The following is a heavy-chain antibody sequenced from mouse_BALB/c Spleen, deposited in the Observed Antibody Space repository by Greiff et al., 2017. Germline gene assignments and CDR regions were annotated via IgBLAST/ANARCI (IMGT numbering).Heavy chain of an antibody. CDR1: GFTFSDYY. CDR3: ARDNYGNYAYAMDY. Sequence: DVKLVESGGGLVKPGGSLKLSCAASGFTFSDYYMYWVRQTPEKRLEWVATISDGGSYTYYPDSVKGRFTISRDNAKNNLYLQMSSLKSEDTAMYYCARDNYGNYAYAMDYWGQGTSATVSS. V-gene: IGHV5-4*02. J-gene: IGHJ4*01. CDR2: ISDGGSYT. D-gene: IGHD2-1*01.